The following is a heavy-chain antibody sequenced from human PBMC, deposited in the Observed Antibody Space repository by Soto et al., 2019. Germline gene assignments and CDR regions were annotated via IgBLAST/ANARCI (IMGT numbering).Heavy chain of an antibody. CDR2: IKPDGSEQ. CDR1: EFTFDKYY. CDR3: ARGNWNYYYGFDV. D-gene: IGHD1-20*01. Sequence: GLCLRLSCPASEFTFDKYYMTWVRQAPGKGPEWVANIKPDGSEQYYVDSVKGRFTISRDNANNSLYLQMNSLRAEDTAVYFCARGNWNYYYGFDVWGQGTTVTVSS. J-gene: IGHJ6*02. V-gene: IGHV3-7*01.